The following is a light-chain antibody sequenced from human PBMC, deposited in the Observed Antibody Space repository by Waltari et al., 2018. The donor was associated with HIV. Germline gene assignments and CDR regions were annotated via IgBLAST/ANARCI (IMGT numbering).Light chain of an antibody. CDR2: DVT. CDR1: NNDVGIYNY. V-gene: IGLV2-14*03. Sequence: QSALTQPASVSGSPGQSITISCTGTNNDVGIYNYVSWYQQHPGKAPKLMIYDVTDRPSGVSDRFSGSKSGNTASLTISGLQAEDEADYYCSSYTSSISLVFGGGTKVTVL. J-gene: IGLJ3*02. CDR3: SSYTSSISLV.